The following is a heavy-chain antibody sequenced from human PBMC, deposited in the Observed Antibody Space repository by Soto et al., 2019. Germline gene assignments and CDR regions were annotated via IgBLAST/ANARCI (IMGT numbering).Heavy chain of an antibody. J-gene: IGHJ5*02. V-gene: IGHV4-31*03. CDR1: GGSISSGGYY. CDR2: IYYSGST. CDR3: ARDPSSGSYAWLDP. D-gene: IGHD1-26*01. Sequence: PSETLSLTCTVSGGSISSGGYYWSWIRQHPGKGLEWIGYIYYSGSTYYNPSLKSRVTISVDTSKNQFSLKLSSVTAADTAVYYCARDPSSGSYAWLDPWGQGTLVTSPQ.